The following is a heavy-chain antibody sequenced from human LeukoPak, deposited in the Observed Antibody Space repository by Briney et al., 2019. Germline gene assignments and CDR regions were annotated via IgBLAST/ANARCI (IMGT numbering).Heavy chain of an antibody. Sequence: SQTLSLTCAISGDSVSSNSAAWNWIRQSPSRGLEWLGRTYYRSKWYNDYAVSVKSRIIVNPDTSKNQFSLQVNSVTPEDTAVYYCARDRRSVYQAARGPFHAFDIWGQGTMVTVSS. CDR2: TYYRSKWYN. V-gene: IGHV6-1*01. CDR1: GDSVSSNSAA. J-gene: IGHJ3*02. D-gene: IGHD6-6*01. CDR3: ARDRRSVYQAARGPFHAFDI.